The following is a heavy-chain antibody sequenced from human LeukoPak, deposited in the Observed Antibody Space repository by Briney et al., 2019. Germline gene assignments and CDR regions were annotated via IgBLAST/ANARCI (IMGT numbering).Heavy chain of an antibody. Sequence: GASVKVSCKASGCTFTGYYMHWVRQAPGQGLEWMGWINPNSGGTNYAQKFQGRVTMTRDTSISTAYMELSRLRSDDTAVYYCARDLAVAGTGFDYWGQGTLVTVSS. D-gene: IGHD6-19*01. J-gene: IGHJ4*02. CDR3: ARDLAVAGTGFDY. V-gene: IGHV1-2*02. CDR2: INPNSGGT. CDR1: GCTFTGYY.